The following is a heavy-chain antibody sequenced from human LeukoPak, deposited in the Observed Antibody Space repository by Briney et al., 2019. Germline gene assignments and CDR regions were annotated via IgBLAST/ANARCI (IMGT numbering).Heavy chain of an antibody. V-gene: IGHV3-23*01. CDR2: ISGSGGST. Sequence: PGGSLRLSCAASGFPFSNNVMTWVRQAPGRGLDWLSPISGSGGSTYYADSVKGRFTISRDNSKNTLYLQMNSLRAEDTAVYYCVKGSGSYYYNWFDPWGQGTVVTVSS. CDR1: GFPFSNNV. D-gene: IGHD3-10*01. J-gene: IGHJ5*02. CDR3: VKGSGSYYYNWFDP.